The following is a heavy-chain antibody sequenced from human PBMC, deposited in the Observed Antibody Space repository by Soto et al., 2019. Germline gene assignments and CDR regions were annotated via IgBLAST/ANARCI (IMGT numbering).Heavy chain of an antibody. CDR3: AKMDYRGSRASPNWFDP. J-gene: IGHJ5*02. D-gene: IGHD2-15*01. CDR1: GYTFITYD. V-gene: IGHV1-8*01. CDR2: MNPNNGNT. Sequence: AASVKVSCKASGYTFITYDINWVRQATGQGLEWVGWMNPNNGNTGYAQKFQGRVTMTRNTSISTAYMELSGLTSEDTAVYYCAKMDYRGSRASPNWFDPWGQGTLVTVSS.